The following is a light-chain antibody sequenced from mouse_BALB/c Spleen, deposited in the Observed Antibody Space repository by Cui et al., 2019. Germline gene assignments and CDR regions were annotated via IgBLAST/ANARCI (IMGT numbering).Light chain of an antibody. V-gene: IGKV17-121*01. CDR2: DAY. CDR3: LQSDDFPLT. CDR1: TDINDY. J-gene: IGKJ5*01. Sequence: TTVTQSLASLSMAIGETVTIRCRSSTDINDYMNWYQQKPGQPPKLLISDAYTLHPGVPSRFSSSGYGTDFIFTIENMLAEDVADYYCLQSDDFPLTFGAGTKLELK.